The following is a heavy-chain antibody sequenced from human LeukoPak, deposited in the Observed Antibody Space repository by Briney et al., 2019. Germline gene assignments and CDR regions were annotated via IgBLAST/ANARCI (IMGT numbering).Heavy chain of an antibody. Sequence: GGSLRLSCTASGFTFGDYSMSWFRRAAGKGLEWVGFIRSKAYGGTTEYAASVKGRFTISRDDSRGIAYLQMNSLETEDTAVYYCTSNPGYSYGSLDAFDIWGQGTMVTVSS. CDR1: GFTFGDYS. CDR3: TSNPGYSYGSLDAFDI. J-gene: IGHJ3*02. V-gene: IGHV3-49*03. CDR2: IRSKAYGGTT. D-gene: IGHD5-18*01.